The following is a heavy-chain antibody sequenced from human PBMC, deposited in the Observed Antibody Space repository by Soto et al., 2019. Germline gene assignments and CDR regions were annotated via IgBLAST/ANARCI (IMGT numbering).Heavy chain of an antibody. V-gene: IGHV3-23*01. CDR3: AKEVQSRDVVVVPSIHD. J-gene: IGHJ4*02. CDR1: GFNGRTAV. CDR2: ISPSGGST. D-gene: IGHD2-15*01. Sequence: VGSMIRCRSASGFNGRTAVMIWVRQTPGKGLEWISCISPSGGSTYDADSVKGRLTTSRDNSKTTLYLQMNSLRAEDTAVYFFAKEVQSRDVVVVPSIHDWCQGPMGT.